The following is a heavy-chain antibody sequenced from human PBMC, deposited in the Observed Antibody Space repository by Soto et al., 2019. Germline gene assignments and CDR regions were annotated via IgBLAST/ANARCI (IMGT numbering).Heavy chain of an antibody. D-gene: IGHD2-21*02. V-gene: IGHV1-2*02. CDR2: INPNSGGT. Sequence: ASVKVSCKASGYTFTGYYMHWVRQAPGQGPEWMGWINPNSGGTNYAQKFQGRVTMTRDTSISTAYMELSRLRSDDTAVYYCARSPYCGGDCYFDYWGQGTLVTVSS. CDR3: ARSPYCGGDCYFDY. J-gene: IGHJ4*02. CDR1: GYTFTGYY.